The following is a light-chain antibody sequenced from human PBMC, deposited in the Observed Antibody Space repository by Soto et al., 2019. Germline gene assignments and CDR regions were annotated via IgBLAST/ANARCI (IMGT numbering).Light chain of an antibody. V-gene: IGKV1-9*01. CDR2: GVS. J-gene: IGKJ1*01. Sequence: IYLTQSPSSLSASVGDRVTITCRASQEISGYLAWYQQKPGKAPKLLIYGVSTLQHAVSSRFSGRGAGTDSTLTMKNLQPADFATYYCQHLHCAFGPGTTV. CDR3: QHLHCA. CDR1: QEISGY.